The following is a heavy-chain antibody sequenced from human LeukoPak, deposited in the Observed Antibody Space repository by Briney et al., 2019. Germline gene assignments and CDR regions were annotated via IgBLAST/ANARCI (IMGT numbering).Heavy chain of an antibody. J-gene: IGHJ5*02. CDR3: ANLITFGGVIEP. CDR2: ISGSGGST. D-gene: IGHD3-16*01. CDR1: GFTFSSYA. Sequence: GGSLRLSCAAAGFTFSSYAMSWVRQAPGKGLEWVSAISGSGGSTYYADSVKGRFTISRDNSKNTLYLQMNSLRAEDTAVYYCANLITFGGVIEPWGQGTLVTVSS. V-gene: IGHV3-23*01.